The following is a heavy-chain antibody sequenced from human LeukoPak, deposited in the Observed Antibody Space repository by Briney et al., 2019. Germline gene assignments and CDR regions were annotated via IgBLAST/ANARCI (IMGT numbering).Heavy chain of an antibody. CDR1: GGSINSGSYY. V-gene: IGHV4-61*02. D-gene: IGHD3-10*01. CDR2: IYTSWST. J-gene: IGHJ4*02. CDR3: ARGRGSGSYYRGHYFDY. Sequence: SETLSLTCTVSGGSINSGSYYWSWIRQPAGKGLEWIGRIYTSWSTSYNPSLKSRVTISVDSSKNQFSLKVNSVTAADTAVYFCARGRGSGSYYRGHYFDYWGQGTLVTVSS.